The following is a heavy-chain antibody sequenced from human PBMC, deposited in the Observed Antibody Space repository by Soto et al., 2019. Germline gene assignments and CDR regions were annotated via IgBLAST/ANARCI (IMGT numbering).Heavy chain of an antibody. CDR3: AKVTVAYSNGVWVGSYCYGLDV. CDR1: GFPFEEYA. J-gene: IGHJ6*02. V-gene: IGHV3-9*01. D-gene: IGHD2-8*01. CDR2: ISWNTGSI. Sequence: PGGFGSFSGAACGFPFEEYAMHWVRQTPGKGVGGVSGISWNTGSISCGDSVKGRVTISRDNAANSLYLLMNSLKPEDTSLYFCAKVTVAYSNGVWVGSYCYGLDVWGQGATVTVS.